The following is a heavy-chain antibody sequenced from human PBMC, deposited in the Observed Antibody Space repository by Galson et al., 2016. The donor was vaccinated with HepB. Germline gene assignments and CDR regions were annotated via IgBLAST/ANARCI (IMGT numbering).Heavy chain of an antibody. Sequence: SLRLSCAASGFTFRNYAMSWVRQAPGKGLEWVAFILYEGINKDYGDSVKGRFTISRDNSKNTLYLQMNSLRAEDTAVYYCARNSGSFLLDYWGQGTRVTVSS. D-gene: IGHD3-22*01. CDR3: ARNSGSFLLDY. J-gene: IGHJ4*02. V-gene: IGHV3-30*03. CDR1: GFTFRNYA. CDR2: ILYEGINK.